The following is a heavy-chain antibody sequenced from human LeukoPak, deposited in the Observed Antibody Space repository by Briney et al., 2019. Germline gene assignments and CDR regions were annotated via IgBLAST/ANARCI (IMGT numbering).Heavy chain of an antibody. J-gene: IGHJ4*02. Sequence: SVKVSCKASGYTFTSYAISWVRQAPGQGLEWMGGIIPIFGTANYAQKFQGRVTITADESTSTAYMELSSLRSEDTAVYYCASYASRYSSSWYTTPFDYWGQGTLVTVSS. D-gene: IGHD6-13*01. CDR1: GYTFTSYA. V-gene: IGHV1-69*13. CDR2: IIPIFGTA. CDR3: ASYASRYSSSWYTTPFDY.